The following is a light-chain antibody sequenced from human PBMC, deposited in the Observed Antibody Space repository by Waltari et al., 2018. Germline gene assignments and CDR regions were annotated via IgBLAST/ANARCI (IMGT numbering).Light chain of an antibody. CDR2: EVN. CDR1: SSDIGFYNY. J-gene: IGLJ1*01. CDR3: CSYAGSHTYI. V-gene: IGLV2-11*01. Sequence: QAVLTQPRSVSGSPGQSVTISCTGTSSDIGFYNYVSWYRQHPGTAPQLMIYEVNKRPSGVSDRFSGSRSGNTASLTISGLQAEDEADYFCCSYAGSHTYIFGAGTRLTVL.